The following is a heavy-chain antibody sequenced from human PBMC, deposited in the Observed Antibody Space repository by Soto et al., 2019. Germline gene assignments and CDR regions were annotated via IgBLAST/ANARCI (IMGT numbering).Heavy chain of an antibody. CDR2: INPNSGGT. V-gene: IGHV1-2*02. Sequence: ASVKVSCKASGYTFTGYYMHWVRQAPGQGLEWMGWINPNSGGTNYAQKFQGRVTMTRDTSISTAYMELGRLRSDDTAVYYCARELRKGSSIDPWGQGTLVTVSS. J-gene: IGHJ5*02. CDR1: GYTFTGYY. D-gene: IGHD3-10*01. CDR3: ARELRKGSSIDP.